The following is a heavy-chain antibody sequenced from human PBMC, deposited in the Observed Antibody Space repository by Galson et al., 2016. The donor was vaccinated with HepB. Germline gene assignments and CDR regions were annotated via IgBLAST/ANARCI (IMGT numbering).Heavy chain of an antibody. CDR2: ISYDESNK. V-gene: IGHV3-30-3*01. CDR1: GFTFSSYA. Sequence: SLRLSCAASGFTFSSYALHWVRQAPGKGLEWVALISYDESNKYYADSVKGRFTISRASSRNTLYLQMNSLRAEDTAVYYCARGGRQGGERFVDDWGQGTLVTVSS. CDR3: ARGGRQGGERFVDD. D-gene: IGHD3-10*01. J-gene: IGHJ4*02.